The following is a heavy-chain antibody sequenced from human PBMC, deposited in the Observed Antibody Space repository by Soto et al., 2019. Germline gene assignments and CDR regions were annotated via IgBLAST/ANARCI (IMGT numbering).Heavy chain of an antibody. Sequence: SETLSLTCTASGGSISSYYWSWIRQPPGKGLEWIGYIYYSGSTNYNPSLKSRVTISVDTSKNQFSLKLSSVTAADTAVYYCARGAVVTPEYFQHWGQGTLVTVSS. D-gene: IGHD2-21*02. CDR2: IYYSGST. V-gene: IGHV4-59*01. CDR1: GGSISSYY. J-gene: IGHJ1*01. CDR3: ARGAVVTPEYFQH.